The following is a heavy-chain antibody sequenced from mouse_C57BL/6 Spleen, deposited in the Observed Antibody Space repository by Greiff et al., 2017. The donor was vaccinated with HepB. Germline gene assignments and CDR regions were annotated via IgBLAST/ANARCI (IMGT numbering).Heavy chain of an antibody. J-gene: IGHJ2*01. CDR1: GFTFSSYA. Sequence: EVQGVESGEGLVKPGGSLKLSCAASGFTFSSYAMSWVRQTPEKRLEWVAYISSGGDYIYYADTVKGRFTLSRDNARNTLYLQMSSLKSEDTAMYYCTRELGRTYYFDYWGQGTTLTVSS. V-gene: IGHV5-9-1*02. D-gene: IGHD4-1*01. CDR2: ISSGGDYI. CDR3: TRELGRTYYFDY.